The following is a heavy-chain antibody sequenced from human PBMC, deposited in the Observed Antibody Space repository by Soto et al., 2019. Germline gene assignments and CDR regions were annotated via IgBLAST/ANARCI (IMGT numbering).Heavy chain of an antibody. CDR3: AHRQVTTVTDYGMDV. D-gene: IGHD4-4*01. CDR2: IYWDDDK. Sequence: QITLKESGPTLVKPTQTLTLTCTFSGFSHSTSGVGVGWIRQPPEKALEWLALIYWDDDKRYSPSLKSRLTITKDTSKNQVVLTMTNMDPVDTATYYCAHRQVTTVTDYGMDVWGQGTTVTVSS. CDR1: GFSHSTSGVG. V-gene: IGHV2-5*02. J-gene: IGHJ6*02.